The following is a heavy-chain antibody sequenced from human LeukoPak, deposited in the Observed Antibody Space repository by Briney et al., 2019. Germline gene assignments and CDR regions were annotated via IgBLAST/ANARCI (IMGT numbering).Heavy chain of an antibody. Sequence: PSETLSLTCAVYGGSFSGYYWSWIRQPPGKGLEWIGEINHSGSTNYNPSLKSRVTISVDTSKNQFSLKLSSVTAADTAVYYCARGRYGSGYFDYWGQGTLVTVSS. CDR1: GGSFSGYY. J-gene: IGHJ4*02. CDR2: INHSGST. D-gene: IGHD3-10*01. CDR3: ARGRYGSGYFDY. V-gene: IGHV4-34*01.